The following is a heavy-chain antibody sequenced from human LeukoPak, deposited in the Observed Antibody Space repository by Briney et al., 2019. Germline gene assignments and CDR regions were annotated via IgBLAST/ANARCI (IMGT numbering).Heavy chain of an antibody. D-gene: IGHD4-17*01. CDR1: GFTFSSYA. CDR3: AKGPWIDYGDYWYYFDY. J-gene: IGHJ4*02. Sequence: GGSLRLSCAASGFTFSSYAMSWVRQAPGKGLEWVSAISSSGGSTYYADSVKGRFTISRDNSKNTLYLQMNSLRAEDTAVYYCAKGPWIDYGDYWYYFDYWGQGTLVTVSS. V-gene: IGHV3-23*01. CDR2: ISSSGGST.